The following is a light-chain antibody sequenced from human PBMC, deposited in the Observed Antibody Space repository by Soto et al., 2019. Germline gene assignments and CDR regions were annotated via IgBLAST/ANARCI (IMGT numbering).Light chain of an antibody. V-gene: IGKV3-15*01. CDR1: QSVSSN. CDR3: LQYNNWPPYT. CDR2: GAS. J-gene: IGKJ2*01. Sequence: EIVMTQSPATLSVSPGERATLSCRASQSVSSNLAWYQQKPGQAPRLLIYGASTRATGIPGRFSGSGSGTEFTLTITSLQSEDFAIYYCLQYNNWPPYTFGQGTKLEIK.